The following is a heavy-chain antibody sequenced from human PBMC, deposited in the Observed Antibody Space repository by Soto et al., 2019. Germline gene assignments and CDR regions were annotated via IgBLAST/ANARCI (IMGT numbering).Heavy chain of an antibody. J-gene: IGHJ4*02. V-gene: IGHV3-66*01. CDR3: ASSHPSGYGSRPNTFDY. D-gene: IGHD3-10*01. CDR1: GFTVSSNY. Sequence: GGSLRLSCAASGFTVSSNYMSWVRQAPGKGLEWVSVIYSGGSTYYADSVKGRFTISRDNSKNTLYLQMNSLRAEDTALYYCASSHPSGYGSRPNTFDYWGQGTLVTVSS. CDR2: IYSGGST.